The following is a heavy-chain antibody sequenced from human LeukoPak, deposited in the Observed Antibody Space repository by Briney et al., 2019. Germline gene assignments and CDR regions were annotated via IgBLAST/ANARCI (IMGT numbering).Heavy chain of an antibody. CDR1: GIIFSGYG. J-gene: IGHJ4*02. CDR2: IRYDGTNK. V-gene: IGHV3-30*02. Sequence: PGGSLRLSCEVSGIIFSGYGIHWVRQAPGKGLEWVAFIRYDGTNKYYADSVKGRFTISRDNSNNTLYLQMNSLRVEDTAVYYCAKVGSGWYGVYYWGQGALVTVSS. CDR3: AKVGSGWYGVYY. D-gene: IGHD6-19*01.